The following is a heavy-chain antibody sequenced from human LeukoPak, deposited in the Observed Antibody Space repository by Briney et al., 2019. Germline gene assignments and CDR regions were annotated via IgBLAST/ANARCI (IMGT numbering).Heavy chain of an antibody. V-gene: IGHV3-30*03. CDR2: ISYNGSNK. J-gene: IGHJ4*02. CDR3: ARDRGEFDY. Sequence: GRSLRLSCAASGFTFSSYGMHWVRQAPGKGLEWVAVISYNGSNKYYADSVKGRFTISRDNSKNTLYLQMNSLRAEDTAVYCCARDRGEFDYWGQGTLVTVSS. D-gene: IGHD3-16*01. CDR1: GFTFSSYG.